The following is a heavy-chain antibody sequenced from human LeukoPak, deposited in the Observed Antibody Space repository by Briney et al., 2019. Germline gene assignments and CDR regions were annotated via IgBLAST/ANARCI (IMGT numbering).Heavy chain of an antibody. J-gene: IGHJ4*02. CDR3: ARDRGGYESFDC. V-gene: IGHV1-2*02. CDR1: GYTFTGYY. CDR2: INPNSGGT. D-gene: IGHD5-12*01. Sequence: ASVKVSCKASGYTFTGYYMHWVRQAPGQGLEWMGWINPNSGGTNYAQKFQGRVTMTRDTSISTAYMELSRLRSDDTAVYYCARDRGGYESFDCWGQGTLVSVSS.